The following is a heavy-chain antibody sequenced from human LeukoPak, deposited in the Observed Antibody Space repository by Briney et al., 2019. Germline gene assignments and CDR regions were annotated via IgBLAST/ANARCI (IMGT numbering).Heavy chain of an antibody. D-gene: IGHD6-19*01. Sequence: GGSLRLSCAASGFAFSSYSMNWVRQAPGKGLEWVSSISSSSSYIYYADSVKGRFTISRDNAKNSLYLQMNSLRAEDTAVYYCARERRHSSGLDYWGQGTLVAVSS. J-gene: IGHJ4*02. CDR2: ISSSSSYI. CDR1: GFAFSSYS. V-gene: IGHV3-21*01. CDR3: ARERRHSSGLDY.